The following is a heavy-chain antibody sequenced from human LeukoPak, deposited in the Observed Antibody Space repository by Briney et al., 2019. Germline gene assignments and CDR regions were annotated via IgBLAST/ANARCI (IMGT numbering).Heavy chain of an antibody. CDR1: GGSFSGYY. Sequence: SGTLSLTCAVYGGSFSGYYWSWIRQPPGKGLEWIGEINHSGSTNYNPSLKSRVTISVDTSKNQFSLKLSSVTAADTAVYYCARGKTYYDISKDAFDIWGQGTMVTVSS. CDR2: INHSGST. V-gene: IGHV4-34*01. CDR3: ARGKTYYDISKDAFDI. J-gene: IGHJ3*02. D-gene: IGHD3-22*01.